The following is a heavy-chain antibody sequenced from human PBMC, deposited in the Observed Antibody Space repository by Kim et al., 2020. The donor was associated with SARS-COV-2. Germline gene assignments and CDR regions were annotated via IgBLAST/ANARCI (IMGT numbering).Heavy chain of an antibody. V-gene: IGHV3-23*01. Sequence: GGSLRLSCAVSGFTFSSYAMSWVRQAPGKGLEWVSGIYGSSDITYYADSVRGRFTISRDNSKDTLYLQMNSLRVEDAAVYYCARYMWDRRYCSTTSCYYLDYWGQRTLVAVSS. D-gene: IGHD2-2*01. CDR3: ARYMWDRRYCSTTSCYYLDY. CDR1: GFTFSSYA. J-gene: IGHJ4*02. CDR2: IYGSSDIT.